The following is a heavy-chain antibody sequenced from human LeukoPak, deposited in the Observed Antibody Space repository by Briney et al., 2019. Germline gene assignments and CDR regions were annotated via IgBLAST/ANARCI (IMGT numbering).Heavy chain of an antibody. J-gene: IGHJ4*02. Sequence: ASVKVSCKASGYTFTGYYMHWVRQAPGQGLEWMGWINPNSGGTNYAQKFQGRVTMTRDTSISTAYMVLSRLRSDDTAVYYCARVSCGGYGCRIQIDYWGQGTLVTVSS. D-gene: IGHD5-12*01. CDR2: INPNSGGT. CDR3: ARVSCGGYGCRIQIDY. CDR1: GYTFTGYY. V-gene: IGHV1-2*02.